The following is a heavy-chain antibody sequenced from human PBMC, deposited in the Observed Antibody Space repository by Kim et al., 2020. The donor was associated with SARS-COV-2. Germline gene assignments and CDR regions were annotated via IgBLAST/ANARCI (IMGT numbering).Heavy chain of an antibody. D-gene: IGHD2-2*01. CDR1: GFTFSSYA. CDR2: ISYDGSNK. J-gene: IGHJ5*02. CDR3: ARERRDIVVVPAAIGTYNWFDP. Sequence: GGSLRLSCAASGFTFSSYAMHWVRQAPGKGLEWVAVISYDGSNKYYADSVKGRFTISRDNSKNTLYLQMNSLRAEDTAVYYCARERRDIVVVPAAIGTYNWFDPWGQGTLVTVSS. V-gene: IGHV3-30-3*01.